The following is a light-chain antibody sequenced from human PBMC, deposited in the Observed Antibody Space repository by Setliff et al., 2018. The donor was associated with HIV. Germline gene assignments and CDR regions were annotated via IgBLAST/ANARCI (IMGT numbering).Light chain of an antibody. Sequence: AIRMTQSPSSLSASTGDRVNITCRASQDINNYLAWYQQIPGKAPKLLIYVASTLQSGVPSRFSGSGSGTDFTLTISCLQSEDFATYYCQQYYNYPYTFGRGTKVDIK. CDR3: QQYYNYPYT. J-gene: IGKJ2*01. CDR2: VAS. CDR1: QDINNY. V-gene: IGKV1-8*01.